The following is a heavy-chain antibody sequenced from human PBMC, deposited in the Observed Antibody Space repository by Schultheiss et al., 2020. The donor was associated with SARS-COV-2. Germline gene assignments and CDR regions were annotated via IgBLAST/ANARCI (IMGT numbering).Heavy chain of an antibody. J-gene: IGHJ6*02. CDR2: IKSKTDGGTT. CDR3: AKGRHTAMSPGMDV. V-gene: IGHV3-15*01. CDR1: GFTFSNAW. Sequence: GGSLRLSCAASGFTFSNAWMSWVRQAPGKGLEWVGRIKSKTDGGTTDYAAPVKGRFTISRDNSKNTLYLQMNSLRAEDTAVYYCAKGRHTAMSPGMDVWGQGTTVTVSS. D-gene: IGHD5-18*01.